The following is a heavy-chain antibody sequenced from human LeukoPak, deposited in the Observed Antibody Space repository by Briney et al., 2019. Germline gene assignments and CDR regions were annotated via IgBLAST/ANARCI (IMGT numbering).Heavy chain of an antibody. CDR2: IIPIFGTT. CDR3: ARGSGNIILTGYPSFAF. CDR1: GGTFNNYA. Sequence: SVKVSCKASGGTFNNYAVSWVRQAPGQGLERMGGIIPIFGTTIYSHKLQGRVTITADESTSTAYMELSSLRSEDTAVYYCARGSGNIILTGYPSFAFWGQGGLVTVS. D-gene: IGHD3-9*01. V-gene: IGHV1-69*13. J-gene: IGHJ4*02.